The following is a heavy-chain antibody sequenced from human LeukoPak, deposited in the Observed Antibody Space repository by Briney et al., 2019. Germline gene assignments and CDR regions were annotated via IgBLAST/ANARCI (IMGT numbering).Heavy chain of an antibody. J-gene: IGHJ4*02. V-gene: IGHV3-33*01. D-gene: IGHD3-10*01. Sequence: GGSLRLSCAASGSTFSSHGMHWVRQAPGKGLEWVAVIWYDGNIKYYADSAKGRFTISRDNSKNTLYLQMNSLRAEDTAVYYCARGSGNYYNVKEYWGQGTLVTVSS. CDR2: IWYDGNIK. CDR3: ARGSGNYYNVKEY. CDR1: GSTFSSHG.